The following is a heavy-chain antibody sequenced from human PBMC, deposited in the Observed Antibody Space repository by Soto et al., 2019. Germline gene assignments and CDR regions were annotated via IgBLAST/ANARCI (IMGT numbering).Heavy chain of an antibody. V-gene: IGHV3-21*01. Sequence: PGGSLRLSCAASGFTFSSYSMNWVRQAPGKGLEWVSSISSSSSYIYYADSVKGRFTISRDNAKNSLYLQMNSLRAEDTAVYYCARDHEAPRYYYGSGSHTEFDYWGQGTLVTVSS. CDR1: GFTFSSYS. D-gene: IGHD3-10*01. J-gene: IGHJ4*02. CDR2: ISSSSSYI. CDR3: ARDHEAPRYYYGSGSHTEFDY.